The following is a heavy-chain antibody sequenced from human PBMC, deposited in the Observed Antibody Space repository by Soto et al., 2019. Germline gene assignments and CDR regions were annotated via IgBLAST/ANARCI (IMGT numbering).Heavy chain of an antibody. V-gene: IGHV4-30-4*01. J-gene: IGHJ5*02. CDR3: ARVGITGTTLGFDP. D-gene: IGHD1-7*01. Sequence: SETLSLTCTVSGGSISSGDYYWSWIRQPPGKGLEWIGYIYYSGSTYYNPSLKSRVTISVDTSKNQFSLKLSSVTAADTAVYYCARVGITGTTLGFDPWGQGTLVTVSS. CDR1: GGSISSGDYY. CDR2: IYYSGST.